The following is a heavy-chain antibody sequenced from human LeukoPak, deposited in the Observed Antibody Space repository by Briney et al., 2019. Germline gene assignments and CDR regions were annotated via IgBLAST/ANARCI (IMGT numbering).Heavy chain of an antibody. CDR2: IKRDGSEK. Sequence: GGSLRLSCAASGFTFSDYYMSWIRQAPGKGLEWVANIKRDGSEKYYVDSVKGRFTISRDNAKNSLYLQMNSLRAEDTAVYYCARAYNDYGDLDAFDIWGQGTMVTVSS. CDR3: ARAYNDYGDLDAFDI. J-gene: IGHJ3*02. D-gene: IGHD4-17*01. CDR1: GFTFSDYY. V-gene: IGHV3-7*03.